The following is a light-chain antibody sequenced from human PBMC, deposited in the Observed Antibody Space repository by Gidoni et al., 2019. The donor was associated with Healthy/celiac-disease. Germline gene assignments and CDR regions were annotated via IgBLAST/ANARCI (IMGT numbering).Light chain of an antibody. V-gene: IGLV3-19*01. CDR2: GKN. J-gene: IGLJ1*01. CDR3: NSRDILYV. Sequence: SSDLTQDPAVSVALGQTVRITCQGDILRSYYASWYQQKPGQAPLLVIYGKNNRPSGIPDRFSGSSSGNTASLTITGAQAEDEADYYCNSRDILYVFGTGTKVTVL. CDR1: ILRSYY.